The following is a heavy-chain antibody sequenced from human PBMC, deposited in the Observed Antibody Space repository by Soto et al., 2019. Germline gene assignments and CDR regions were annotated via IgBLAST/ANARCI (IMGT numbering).Heavy chain of an antibody. V-gene: IGHV3-23*01. J-gene: IGHJ4*02. CDR1: GFTFSSYD. D-gene: IGHD2-15*01. Sequence: GGSLRLSCAASGFTFSSYDMSWVRQAPGKGLEWVSGVSASGSITSYADSAKGRFTISRDNAKNTVLLQMSSLRAEDTAVYFCAKGDCSGGRCYRGFDYWGQGTLVTVSS. CDR2: VSASGSIT. CDR3: AKGDCSGGRCYRGFDY.